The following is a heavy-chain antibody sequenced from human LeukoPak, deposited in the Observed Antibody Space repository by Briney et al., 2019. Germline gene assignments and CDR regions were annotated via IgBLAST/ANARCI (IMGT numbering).Heavy chain of an antibody. D-gene: IGHD6-13*01. CDR3: AKSRYSSTWYDY. J-gene: IGHJ4*02. Sequence: PGGSLRLSCAASGFTFSSYAMRWVRQAPGKGLEWVSSIGSDGRTYYAGSVKGRFTISRDNSKNTLYLQMNSLRAEDTAVYYCAKSRYSSTWYDYWGQGTLVTVSS. V-gene: IGHV3-23*01. CDR2: IGSDGRT. CDR1: GFTFSSYA.